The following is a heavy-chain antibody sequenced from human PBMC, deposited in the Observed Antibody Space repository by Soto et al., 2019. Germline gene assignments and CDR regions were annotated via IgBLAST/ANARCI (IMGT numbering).Heavy chain of an antibody. Sequence: SLRLSCAASGFTFSSYGMHWVRQAPGKGLEWVAVISYDGSNKYYADSVKGRFTISRDNSKNTLYLQMNSLRAEDTAVYYCAKDRSSSWQDYWGQGTLVTVSS. CDR2: ISYDGSNK. CDR3: AKDRSSSWQDY. V-gene: IGHV3-30*18. CDR1: GFTFSSYG. D-gene: IGHD6-13*01. J-gene: IGHJ4*02.